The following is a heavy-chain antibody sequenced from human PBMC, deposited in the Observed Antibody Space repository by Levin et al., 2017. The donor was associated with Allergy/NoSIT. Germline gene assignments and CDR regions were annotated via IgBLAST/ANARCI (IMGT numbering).Heavy chain of an antibody. CDR2: ISGSGGNT. CDR3: AKDRGDNKRPHDH. Sequence: GGSLRLSCAASGFSFSSYAMSWVRQAPGKGLEWVSSISGSGGNTYYADSVKGRFTISRDNSKSTLYLQMNTLRAEDTAVYYCAKDRGDNKRPHDHWGQGTLVIVSS. V-gene: IGHV3-23*01. CDR1: GFSFSSYA. J-gene: IGHJ4*02. D-gene: IGHD3-10*01.